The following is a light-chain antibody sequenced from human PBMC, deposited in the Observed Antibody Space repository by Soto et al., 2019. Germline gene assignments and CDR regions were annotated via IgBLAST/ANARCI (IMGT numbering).Light chain of an antibody. CDR1: SSDIGAYDL. V-gene: IGLV2-23*01. CDR3: CSYAGSSTWV. J-gene: IGLJ7*01. CDR2: EGT. Sequence: QSVLTQPASVSGSPGQSVTISCTGTSSDIGAYDLVSWYQQHPDKAPKLILYEGTKRPSGVSTRFSASKSGNTASLTIYGVQADDEAHYYCCSYAGSSTWVFGGGTQLTVL.